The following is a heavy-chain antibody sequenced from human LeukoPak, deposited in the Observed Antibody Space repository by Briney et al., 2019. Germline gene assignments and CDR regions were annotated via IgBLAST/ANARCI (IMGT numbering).Heavy chain of an antibody. J-gene: IGHJ3*02. D-gene: IGHD3-22*01. V-gene: IGHV3-23*01. CDR2: ISGSGGST. CDR3: ANQRTYYYDSSGYAAFDI. Sequence: AGGSLRLSCAASGFTFSSYAMSWVRQAPGKGLEWASAISGSGGSTYYADSVKGRFTISRDNSKNTLYLQMNSLRAEDTAVYYCANQRTYYYDSSGYAAFDIWGQGTMVTVSS. CDR1: GFTFSSYA.